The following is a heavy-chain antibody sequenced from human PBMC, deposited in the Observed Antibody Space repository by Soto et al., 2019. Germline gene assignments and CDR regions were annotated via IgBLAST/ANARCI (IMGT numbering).Heavy chain of an antibody. J-gene: IGHJ5*02. CDR1: GFTFSSYG. V-gene: IGHV3-33*01. D-gene: IGHD3-10*01. Sequence: QVQLVESGGGVVQPGRSLRLSCAASGFTFSSYGMHWVRQGPGKGLEWVAVIWYDGSNKYYADSVKGRFTISRDNSKNTLYLQMNSLSAEDTAVYYCARDRGSNWFDPWGQGTLVTVSS. CDR3: ARDRGSNWFDP. CDR2: IWYDGSNK.